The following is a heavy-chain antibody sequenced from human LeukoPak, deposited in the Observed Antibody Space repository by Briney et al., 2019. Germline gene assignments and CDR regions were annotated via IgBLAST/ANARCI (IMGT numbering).Heavy chain of an antibody. CDR2: INPNSGGT. CDR1: GYTFTGHY. D-gene: IGHD5-24*01. V-gene: IGHV1-2*02. CDR3: ARSVEMATIANY. J-gene: IGHJ4*02. Sequence: ASVKVSCKASGYTFTGHYMHWVRQAPGQGLEWMGWINPNSGGTNYAQKFQGRVTMTRDTSISTAYMELSRLRSDDTAVYYCARSVEMATIANYWGQGTLVTVSS.